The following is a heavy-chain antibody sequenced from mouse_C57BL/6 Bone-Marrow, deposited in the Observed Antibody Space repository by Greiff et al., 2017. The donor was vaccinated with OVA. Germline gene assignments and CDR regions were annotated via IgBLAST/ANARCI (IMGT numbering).Heavy chain of an antibody. V-gene: IGHV1-63*01. Sequence: QVQLQQSGAELVRPGTSVKMSCKASGYTFTNYWIGWAKQRPGHGLEWIGDIYPGGGYTTYNEKFKGKATLTADKSSSTAYLQVSILTSEDSPIYNCARSGTTVVADYWGQGTTLTVSS. D-gene: IGHD1-1*01. CDR1: GYTFTNYW. CDR3: ARSGTTVVADY. CDR2: IYPGGGYT. J-gene: IGHJ2*01.